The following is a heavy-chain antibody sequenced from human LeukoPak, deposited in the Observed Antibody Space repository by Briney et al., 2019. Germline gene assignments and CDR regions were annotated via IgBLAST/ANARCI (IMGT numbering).Heavy chain of an antibody. Sequence: SETLSLTCTVSGGPISSYYWSWIRQPPGKGLEWIGYIYYSGSTNYNPSLKSRVTISVDTSKNQFSLKLSSVTAADTAVYYCARQGYCSGGSCSVFDYWGQGTLVTVSS. CDR3: ARQGYCSGGSCSVFDY. CDR2: IYYSGST. J-gene: IGHJ4*02. CDR1: GGPISSYY. D-gene: IGHD2-15*01. V-gene: IGHV4-59*08.